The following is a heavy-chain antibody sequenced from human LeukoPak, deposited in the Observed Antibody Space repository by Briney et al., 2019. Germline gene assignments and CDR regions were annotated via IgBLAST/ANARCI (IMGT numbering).Heavy chain of an antibody. CDR2: ISSSSSTI. D-gene: IGHD6-6*01. V-gene: IGHV3-48*01. CDR3: ARELIAARPGSWYYFDY. CDR1: GFTFSSYS. Sequence: GGSLRLSCAASGFTFSSYSMNWVRQAPGKGLEWVSYISSSSSTIYYADSVKGRFTISRDNARNSLYLQMNSLRAEDTAVYYCARELIAARPGSWYYFDYWGQGTLVTVSS. J-gene: IGHJ4*02.